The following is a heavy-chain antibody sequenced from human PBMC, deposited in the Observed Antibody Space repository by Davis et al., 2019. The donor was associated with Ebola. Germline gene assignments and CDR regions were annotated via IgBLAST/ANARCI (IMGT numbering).Heavy chain of an antibody. CDR1: GFTFSSYA. Sequence: GESLKISCAASGFTFSSYAMSWVRQAPGKGLEWVSAISGSGSSTYYADSVKGRFTISRDNSKNTLYLQMNSLRAEDTAVYYCARATHLDYWGQGTLVTVSS. CDR2: ISGSGSST. V-gene: IGHV3-23*01. CDR3: ARATHLDY. J-gene: IGHJ4*02.